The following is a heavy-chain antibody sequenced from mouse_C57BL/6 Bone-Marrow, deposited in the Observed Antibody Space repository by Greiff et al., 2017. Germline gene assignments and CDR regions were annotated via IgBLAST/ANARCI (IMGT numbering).Heavy chain of an antibody. CDR1: GYTFTSYW. D-gene: IGHD1-1*01. CDR3: ASGSRSDWYVDV. Sequence: VQLQQSGAELVKPGASVKVSCKASGYTFTSYWMHWVKQRPGQGLEWIGRIHPSDSDTNYNQKFKGKATLTVDKSSSTAYMQRSSLTSEVSAVYYCASGSRSDWYVDVWGTGTTVTVSS. J-gene: IGHJ1*03. CDR2: IHPSDSDT. V-gene: IGHV1-74*01.